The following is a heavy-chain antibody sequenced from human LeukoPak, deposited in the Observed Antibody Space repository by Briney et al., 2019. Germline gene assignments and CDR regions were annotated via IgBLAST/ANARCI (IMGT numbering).Heavy chain of an antibody. CDR2: IYTSGST. CDR3: ARATNWWELLGGWAFDI. Sequence: KTSESLSLTCTVSGGSISSGSYYWSWIRQPAGKGLEWIGRIYTSGSTNYNPSLKSRVTISVDTSKNQFSLKLSSVTAADTAVYYCARATNWWELLGGWAFDIWGQGTMVTVSS. V-gene: IGHV4-61*02. CDR1: GGSISSGSYY. J-gene: IGHJ3*02. D-gene: IGHD1-26*01.